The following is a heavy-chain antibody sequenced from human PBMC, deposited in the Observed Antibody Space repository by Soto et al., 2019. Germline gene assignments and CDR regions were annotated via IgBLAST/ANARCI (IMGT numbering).Heavy chain of an antibody. CDR2: ISGGGDAT. V-gene: IGHV3-23*01. Sequence: EVQLLDSGGGLVQPGGSLRLSCAASGFTFCGYALTWVRQAPGKGLEWVSAISGGGDATFYADSVKGRFTISRDNSKNTLYLQMNTLRAEDTAVYYCVRKVSGSTGRPDLWYFDLWGRGTLVTVSS. CDR1: GFTFCGYA. CDR3: VRKVSGSTGRPDLWYFDL. D-gene: IGHD3-10*01. J-gene: IGHJ2*01.